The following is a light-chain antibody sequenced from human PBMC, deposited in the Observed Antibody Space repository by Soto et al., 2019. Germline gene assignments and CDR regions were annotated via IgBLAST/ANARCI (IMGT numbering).Light chain of an antibody. CDR3: QQYNNWPCM. Sequence: EIVMTQSPATLSVSPGERATLSCRASQSVSSNLAWYQQKPGQAPRLLIYGASTRATGIPARFSGSGSGTEFTLTISSLQSEDFAVYYCQQYNNWPCMFGQGTKVEIK. CDR2: GAS. CDR1: QSVSSN. V-gene: IGKV3-15*01. J-gene: IGKJ1*01.